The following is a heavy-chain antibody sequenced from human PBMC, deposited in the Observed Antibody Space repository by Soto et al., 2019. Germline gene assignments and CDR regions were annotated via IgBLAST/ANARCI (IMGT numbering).Heavy chain of an antibody. V-gene: IGHV4-31*11. D-gene: IGHD2-15*01. Sequence: SETLSLTCAVSGGSISSGGYYWSWIRQHPGKGLEWIGYIYYSGSTYYNPSLKSRVTISVDVSKTQFSLKLSSVTAADTAVYYCARAVAFGTDYYYGMDVWGEGTTVTVSS. CDR2: IYYSGST. CDR3: ARAVAFGTDYYYGMDV. CDR1: GGSISSGGYY. J-gene: IGHJ6*04.